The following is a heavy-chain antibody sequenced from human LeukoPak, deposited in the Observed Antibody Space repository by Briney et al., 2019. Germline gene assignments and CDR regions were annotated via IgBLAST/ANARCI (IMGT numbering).Heavy chain of an antibody. J-gene: IGHJ6*03. Sequence: GGSLRLSCAASGFTFSRHWMHWVRQAPGKGLVWVSRINSDESTIDYADSVKGRFTISRDNVKNTVYLQMNSLRAEDTAVYYCARDPPRKYDFWSGYPYYYYMDVWGKGTTVTVSS. CDR3: ARDPPRKYDFWSGYPYYYYMDV. V-gene: IGHV3-74*01. CDR2: INSDESTI. D-gene: IGHD3-3*01. CDR1: GFTFSRHW.